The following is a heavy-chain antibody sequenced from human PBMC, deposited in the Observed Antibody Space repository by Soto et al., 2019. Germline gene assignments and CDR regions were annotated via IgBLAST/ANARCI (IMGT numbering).Heavy chain of an antibody. J-gene: IGHJ5*02. CDR2: ISGTVGTT. CDR1: GFTFSSYA. V-gene: IGHV3-23*01. CDR3: AKDYEQWLTPAIDP. D-gene: IGHD6-19*01. Sequence: GGSLRLSCAASGFTFSSYAMNWVRQAPGKGLEWISSISGTVGTTSYADSVKGRFTISRDNSKNTLYLQMNSLRVEDTAIYYCAKDYEQWLTPAIDPWGQGTLVTVSS.